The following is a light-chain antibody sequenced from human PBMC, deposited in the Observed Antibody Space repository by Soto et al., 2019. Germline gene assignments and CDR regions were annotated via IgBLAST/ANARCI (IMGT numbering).Light chain of an antibody. Sequence: EIVLTQSPRTLSLSPGERATLSCRASHSVSRTYLAWYQQKPGQAPRLLMYGASDRATSTPGRFSGSGSGTDFTLTISGLEPEDSAVYYWQRVDGSVTFGQGTRLEIK. CDR1: HSVSRTY. CDR2: GAS. V-gene: IGKV3-20*01. CDR3: QRVDGSVT. J-gene: IGKJ5*01.